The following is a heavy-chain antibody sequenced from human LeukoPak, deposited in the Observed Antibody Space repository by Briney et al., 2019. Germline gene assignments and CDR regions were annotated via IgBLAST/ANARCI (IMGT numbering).Heavy chain of an antibody. D-gene: IGHD3-10*01. J-gene: IGHJ4*02. CDR3: AKSQLLWFGELSYY. Sequence: PGGSLRLSCAASGFTFSSYAMSWVRQAPGKGLEWVSAISGSGGSTYYADSVKGRFTISRDNSRNTLYLQMNSLRAEDTAVYYRAKSQLLWFGELSYYWGQGTLVTVSS. V-gene: IGHV3-23*01. CDR2: ISGSGGST. CDR1: GFTFSSYA.